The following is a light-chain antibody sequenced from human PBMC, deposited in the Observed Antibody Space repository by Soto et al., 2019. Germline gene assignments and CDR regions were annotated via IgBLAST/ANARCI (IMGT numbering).Light chain of an antibody. J-gene: IGKJ5*01. CDR2: DAS. V-gene: IGKV3D-20*01. CDR1: QSVSSSY. CDR3: QQYGSSPT. Sequence: ETVLTQSPATLSLSPGERATLSCGASQSVSSSYLAWYQHKRGLAPRLLIYDASSRATGIPDRFSGSGSGTDFTLTISRLEPEDFAVYYCQQYGSSPTFGQGTRLEIK.